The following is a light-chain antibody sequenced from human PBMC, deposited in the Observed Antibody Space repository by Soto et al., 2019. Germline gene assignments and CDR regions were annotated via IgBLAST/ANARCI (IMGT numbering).Light chain of an antibody. V-gene: IGLV2-14*01. CDR3: SSYTSSSTSA. Sequence: QGPLTQPASVSRSPGQSITISCTGPSSDVGGYNYVSWYQQHPGKAPKVMIYEVSNRPSGVSNRFSGSKSGNTASLTISGLQAEDEADYYCSSYTSSSTSAFGTGTKVTVL. CDR1: SSDVGGYNY. J-gene: IGLJ1*01. CDR2: EVS.